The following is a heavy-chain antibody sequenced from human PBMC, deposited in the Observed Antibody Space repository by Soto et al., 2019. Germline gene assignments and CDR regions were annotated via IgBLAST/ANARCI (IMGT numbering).Heavy chain of an antibody. CDR3: ARGIAAAGHNYFDY. CDR1: GFTFSDYY. V-gene: IGHV3-11*06. Sequence: QVQLVESGGGLVKPGGSLRLSCAASGFTFSDYYMSWICQAPGKGLEWVSYISSSSSYTNYADSVKGRFTISRDNAKNSLYLQMNSLRAEDTAVYYCARGIAAAGHNYFDYWGQGTLVTVSS. D-gene: IGHD6-13*01. CDR2: ISSSSSYT. J-gene: IGHJ4*02.